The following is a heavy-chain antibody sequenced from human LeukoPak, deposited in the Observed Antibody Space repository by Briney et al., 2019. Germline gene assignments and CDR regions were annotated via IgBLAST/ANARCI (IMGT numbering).Heavy chain of an antibody. D-gene: IGHD6-13*01. Sequence: PGRSLRLSCAASGFTFSSYGMHWVRQAPGKGLEWVAVISYDGSNKYYADSVKGRFTISRDNSKNTLYLQMNSLRAEDTAVYYCAKAVYSSSKTRGDFDYWGQGTLVTVSS. CDR1: GFTFSSYG. CDR2: ISYDGSNK. V-gene: IGHV3-30*18. J-gene: IGHJ4*02. CDR3: AKAVYSSSKTRGDFDY.